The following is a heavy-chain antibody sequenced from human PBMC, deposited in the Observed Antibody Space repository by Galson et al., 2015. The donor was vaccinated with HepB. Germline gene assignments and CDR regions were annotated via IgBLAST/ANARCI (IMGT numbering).Heavy chain of an antibody. CDR3: ARSKPLQVDQELLNDAFDI. CDR1: GFTFSDYY. D-gene: IGHD1-7*01. CDR2: IDDSGGTT. J-gene: IGHJ3*02. V-gene: IGHV3-11*01. Sequence: SLRPSCAASGFTFSDYYMTWIRQAPGKGLEWLSYIDDSGGTTYYADSVKGRFTISRDNAKNSLYLQMNSLKADDPAMYYCARSKPLQVDQELLNDAFDIWGQGTMVTVSS.